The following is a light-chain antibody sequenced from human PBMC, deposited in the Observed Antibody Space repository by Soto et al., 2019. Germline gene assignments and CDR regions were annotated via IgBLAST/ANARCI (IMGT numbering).Light chain of an antibody. CDR1: ESISRDY. Sequence: EIVLTQSPGTLSLSPGQRATLSCRASESISRDYLAWYQQRLGQAPRLLIYGASSGATGIPDRFSGSGSGTDFTLTISRLEPEDFAIYYCHQYGSSPFTFGPGTKVDIK. J-gene: IGKJ3*01. CDR3: HQYGSSPFT. CDR2: GAS. V-gene: IGKV3-20*01.